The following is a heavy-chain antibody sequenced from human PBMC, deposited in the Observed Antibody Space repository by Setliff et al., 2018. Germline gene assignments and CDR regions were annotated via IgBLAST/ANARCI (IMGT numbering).Heavy chain of an antibody. J-gene: IGHJ4*02. CDR2: IYHSGST. D-gene: IGHD5-12*01. V-gene: IGHV4-30-2*01. CDR3: ARDWLRSSGGFDY. CDR1: GGSISSGGYS. Sequence: SETLSLTCAVSGGSISSGGYSWSWIRQPPGKGLEWIGYIYHSGSTYYNPPLKSRVTISVGKSKNQFSLKLSSVTAADTAVYYCARDWLRSSGGFDYWGQGTLVTVSS.